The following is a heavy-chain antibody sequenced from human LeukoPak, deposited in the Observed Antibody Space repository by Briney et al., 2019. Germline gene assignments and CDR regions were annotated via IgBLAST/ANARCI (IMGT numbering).Heavy chain of an antibody. CDR3: ARLYYDSSGHY. CDR1: GGSISSYY. V-gene: IGHV4-59*01. D-gene: IGHD3-22*01. CDR2: IYYSGST. Sequence: PSETLSLTCTVSGGSISSYYWSWIRQPPGKGLEWIGYIYYSGSTNYNPSLTSRVTISVDTSKNQFSLKLSSVTAADTAVYYCARLYYDSSGHYWGQGTLVTVSS. J-gene: IGHJ4*02.